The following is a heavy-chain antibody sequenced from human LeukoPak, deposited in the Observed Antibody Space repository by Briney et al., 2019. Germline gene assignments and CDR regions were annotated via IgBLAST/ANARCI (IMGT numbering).Heavy chain of an antibody. J-gene: IGHJ5*02. Sequence: SETLSLTCTVSGGSISSGGYYWSWIRQPPGKGLEWIGYIYYSGSTNYNPSLKSRVTISVDTSKNQFSLKLSSVTAADTAVYYCARSDCSGGSCYESGDWFDPWGQGTLVTVSS. CDR3: ARSDCSGGSCYESGDWFDP. CDR2: IYYSGST. D-gene: IGHD2-15*01. V-gene: IGHV4-61*08. CDR1: GGSISSGGYY.